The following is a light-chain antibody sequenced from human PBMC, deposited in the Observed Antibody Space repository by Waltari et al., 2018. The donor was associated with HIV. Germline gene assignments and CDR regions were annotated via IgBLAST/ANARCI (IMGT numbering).Light chain of an antibody. Sequence: QSELTQPPSASGTPGQRVTISCSGSSSNIGSNYVYWYQQLPGTAPKLLIYRSNQRPSGVPGRFSGSKSGTSASLAISGLRSEDEADYYCAAWDDSLSGHVVFGGGTKLTVL. V-gene: IGLV1-47*01. J-gene: IGLJ2*01. CDR2: RSN. CDR1: SSNIGSNY. CDR3: AAWDDSLSGHVV.